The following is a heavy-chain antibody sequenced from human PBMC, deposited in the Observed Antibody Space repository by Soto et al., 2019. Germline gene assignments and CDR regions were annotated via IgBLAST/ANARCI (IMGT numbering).Heavy chain of an antibody. CDR2: IYYSGST. CDR1: GGSINSYY. D-gene: IGHD1-26*01. Sequence: QVQLQESGPGLVKPSETLSLTCTVSGGSINSYYWSWIRQPPGKGLEWIGYIYYSGSTNYNPSLKRRVTISVDTSKNQFSPKLSSVTAADTAVYYCARRYGGNFDYWGQGTLVTVSS. J-gene: IGHJ4*02. V-gene: IGHV4-59*01. CDR3: ARRYGGNFDY.